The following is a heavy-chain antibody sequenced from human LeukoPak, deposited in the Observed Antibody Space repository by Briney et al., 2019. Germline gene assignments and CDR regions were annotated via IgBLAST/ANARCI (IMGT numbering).Heavy chain of an antibody. D-gene: IGHD1-26*01. CDR2: IYSGGST. Sequence: GGSLRLSCAASGFTVSSNYMSWVRQALGKGLEWVSVIYSGGSTYYADSVKGRFTLSRDNSKNTLYLQMNSLRAEDTAVYYCARQSYKGIDYWGQGTLVTVSS. CDR3: ARQSYKGIDY. CDR1: GFTVSSNY. V-gene: IGHV3-66*04. J-gene: IGHJ4*02.